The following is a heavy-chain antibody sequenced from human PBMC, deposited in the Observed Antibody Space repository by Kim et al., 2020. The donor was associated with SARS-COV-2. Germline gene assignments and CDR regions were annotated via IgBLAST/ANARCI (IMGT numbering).Heavy chain of an antibody. V-gene: IGHV4-39*01. D-gene: IGHD3-3*01. CDR1: GGSISSSSYY. J-gene: IGHJ5*02. CDR3: ARGHREWLLLGWFDP. Sequence: SETLSLTCTVSGGSISSSSYYWGWIRQPPGKGLEWIGSIYYSGSTYYNLSLKSRVTISVDTSKNQFSLKLSSVTAADTAVYYCARGHREWLLLGWFDPWGQGTLVTVSS. CDR2: IYYSGST.